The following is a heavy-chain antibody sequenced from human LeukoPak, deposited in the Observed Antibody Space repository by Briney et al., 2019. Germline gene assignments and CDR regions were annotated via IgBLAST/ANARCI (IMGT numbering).Heavy chain of an antibody. CDR1: GGSLSGYN. J-gene: IGHJ4*02. Sequence: SETLSLTCAVYGGSLSGYNWFWIRQPPGKGLEWIGKINHSGRTNYNPSLKSRVTISIEKSENRLSVKLTSVTAADSAVYFCARAYYYDSTGYFEDEYWGQGTLVAVSS. CDR3: ARAYYYDSTGYFEDEY. V-gene: IGHV4-34*01. D-gene: IGHD3-22*01. CDR2: INHSGRT.